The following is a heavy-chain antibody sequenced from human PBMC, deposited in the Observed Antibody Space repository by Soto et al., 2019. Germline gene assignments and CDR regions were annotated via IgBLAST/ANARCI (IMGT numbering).Heavy chain of an antibody. CDR3: ANQGIYSGYDHPVGWYYGMDV. CDR2: IYYSGST. D-gene: IGHD5-12*01. Sequence: KPSETLSLTCTVSGGSISSGDYYWSWIRQPPGKGLEWIGYIYYSGSTYYNPSLKSRVTISVDTSKNQFSLKLSSVTAADTAVYYCANQGIYSGYDHPVGWYYGMDVWGQGTTVTVSS. J-gene: IGHJ6*02. CDR1: GGSISSGDYY. V-gene: IGHV4-30-4*01.